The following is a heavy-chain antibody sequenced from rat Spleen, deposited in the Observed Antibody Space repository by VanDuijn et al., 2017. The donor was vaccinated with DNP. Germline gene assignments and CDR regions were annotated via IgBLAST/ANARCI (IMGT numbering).Heavy chain of an antibody. CDR2: ISYEGSST. V-gene: IGHV5-7*01. CDR1: GFTFSDYY. Sequence: AASGFTFSDYYMAWVRQAPKKGLEWVATISYEGSSTYYRDSVKGRFTISRDNGKSTLYLQMESLRSEDTATYYCAKDAFDYWGQGVMVTVSS. CDR3: AKDAFDY. J-gene: IGHJ2*01.